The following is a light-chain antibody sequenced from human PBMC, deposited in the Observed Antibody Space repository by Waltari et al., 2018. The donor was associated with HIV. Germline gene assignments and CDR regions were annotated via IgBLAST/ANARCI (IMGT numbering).Light chain of an antibody. CDR1: RDIKKD. V-gene: IGKV1-17*01. Sequence: DIQMTQSPPSLSTSVGDRVTITCRASRDIKKDLGWYQQKTGKPPRRLIYSVSTLSAGVPARFRGGGSGTHFTLSIDGLQPEDVATYFCLQLSGSPRTFGQGT. J-gene: IGKJ1*01. CDR2: SVS. CDR3: LQLSGSPRT.